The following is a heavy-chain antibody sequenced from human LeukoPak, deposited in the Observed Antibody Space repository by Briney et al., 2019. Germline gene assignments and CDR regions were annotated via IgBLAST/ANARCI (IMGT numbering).Heavy chain of an antibody. Sequence: SETLSLTCTVSGGSISNYYWSWIRQPPGKGLEWIGFIYYSGSTNYNPSLKSRVTISVDTSKNQFSLKLSSVTAADTAVYYCARETVVVVAAQRPNWFDPWGQGTLVTVSS. J-gene: IGHJ5*02. D-gene: IGHD2-15*01. CDR2: IYYSGST. CDR1: GGSISNYY. CDR3: ARETVVVVAAQRPNWFDP. V-gene: IGHV4-59*12.